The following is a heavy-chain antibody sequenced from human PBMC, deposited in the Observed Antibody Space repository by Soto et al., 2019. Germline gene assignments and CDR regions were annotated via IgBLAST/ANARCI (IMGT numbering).Heavy chain of an antibody. V-gene: IGHV4-4*02. D-gene: IGHD1-7*01. CDR3: AGEVSLSVHTDTGTGYYYYMDV. CDR1: SGSISSSNW. Sequence: SETLSLTCAVSSGSISSSNWWSWVRQPPGQGLEWIGEIYHSGSTNYNPSLKSRVTISVDKSKNQFSLKLSSVTAADTAVYYCAGEVSLSVHTDTGTGYYYYMDVWGKGTTVTVSS. J-gene: IGHJ6*03. CDR2: IYHSGST.